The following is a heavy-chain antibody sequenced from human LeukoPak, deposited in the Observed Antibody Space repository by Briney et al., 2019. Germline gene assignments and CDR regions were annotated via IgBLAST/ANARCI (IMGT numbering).Heavy chain of an antibody. CDR2: IYPGDSDT. CDR3: ARRGYCATTTCYRLFDY. V-gene: IGHV5-51*01. J-gene: IGHJ4*02. CDR1: GYSFTTYW. D-gene: IGHD2-2*01. Sequence: GESLKISCSGSGYSFTTYWIGWVRLMPGKGLEWMGIIYPGDSDTRYSPSYQGQVTISADKSITTAYLQWSSLKASDTAMYYCARRGYCATTTCYRLFDYWGQGTLVTVSS.